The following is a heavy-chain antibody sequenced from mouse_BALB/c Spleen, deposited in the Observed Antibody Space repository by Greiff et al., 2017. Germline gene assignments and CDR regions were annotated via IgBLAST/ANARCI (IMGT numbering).Heavy chain of an antibody. D-gene: IGHD2-14*01. J-gene: IGHJ3*01. CDR1: GFSLTGYG. CDR3: ARASYYRYDGSAWFAY. CDR2: IWGDGST. V-gene: IGHV2-6-7*01. Sequence: VQLQESGPGLVAPSQSLSITCTVSGFSLTGYGVNWVRQPPGKGLEWLGMIWGDGSTDYNSALKSRLSISKDNSKSQVFLKMNSLQTDDTARYYCARASYYRYDGSAWFAYWGQGTLVTVSA.